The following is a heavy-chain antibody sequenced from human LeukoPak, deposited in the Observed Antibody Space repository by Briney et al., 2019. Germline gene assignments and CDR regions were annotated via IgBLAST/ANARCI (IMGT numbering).Heavy chain of an antibody. CDR3: ARFLRLRFLGAFDT. CDR2: IYYSGST. D-gene: IGHD2/OR15-2a*01. CDR1: GGSISGYY. Sequence: SETLSLTCTVSGGSISGYYWSWIRQPPGKGLEWIGYIYYSGSTNYNPSLKSRVTISVDTSKNQFSLKLSSVTAADTAVYYCARFLRLRFLGAFDTWGQGTMVTVSS. V-gene: IGHV4-59*01. J-gene: IGHJ3*02.